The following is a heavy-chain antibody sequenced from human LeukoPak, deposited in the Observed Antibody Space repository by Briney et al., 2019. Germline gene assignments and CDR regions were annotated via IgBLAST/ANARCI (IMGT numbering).Heavy chain of an antibody. CDR1: GYSFNNYW. V-gene: IGHV5-51*01. D-gene: IGHD3-3*01. CDR2: IYPGDSDT. J-gene: IGHJ4*02. Sequence: GEALKIFWKVSGYSFNNYWNGWVRQMPGKSLECMGIIYPGDSDTRYSPSFQGQVTISADKSISTAYLQGSSLKASDTPMYYCARGVGTFDYWGQGTLVTVSS. CDR3: ARGVGTFDY.